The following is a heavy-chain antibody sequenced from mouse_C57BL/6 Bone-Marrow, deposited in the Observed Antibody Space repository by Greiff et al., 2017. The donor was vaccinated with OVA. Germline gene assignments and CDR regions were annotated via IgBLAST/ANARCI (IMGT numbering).Heavy chain of an antibody. D-gene: IGHD1-1*01. CDR2: IYPRSGNT. CDR1: GYTFTSYG. J-gene: IGHJ2*01. CDR3: ASYYGSTDFDY. V-gene: IGHV1-81*01. Sequence: QVQLQQSGAELARPGASVKLSCKASGYTFTSYGISWVKQRTGQGLEWIGEIYPRSGNTYYNEKFRGKATLTADKSSSTAYMELRSLTSEDSAVYFCASYYGSTDFDYWGQGTTLTVSS.